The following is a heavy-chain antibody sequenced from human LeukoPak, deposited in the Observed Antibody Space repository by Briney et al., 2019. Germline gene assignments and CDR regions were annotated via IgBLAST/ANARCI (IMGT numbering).Heavy chain of an antibody. D-gene: IGHD3-10*01. Sequence: GGSLRLSCAASGFTLGAYCMHWVRQPPGKGLEWVSAINWNSDTIHYADSVRGRFTISRDNAKNTLYLQMNSLRVEDTAFYFCTKDISSGRPAPYGMDVWGHGTTVTVSS. V-gene: IGHV3-9*01. CDR3: TKDISSGRPAPYGMDV. CDR2: INWNSDTI. J-gene: IGHJ6*02. CDR1: GFTLGAYC.